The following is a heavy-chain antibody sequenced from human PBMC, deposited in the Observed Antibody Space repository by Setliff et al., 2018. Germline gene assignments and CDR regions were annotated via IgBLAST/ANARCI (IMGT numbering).Heavy chain of an antibody. J-gene: IGHJ4*02. Sequence: ASVKVSCKTSGYSFTSHYMHWVRQAPGQGLEWMGTINTGGGSASLVDQFQGRVTMTRDTSTSTIYLELNSLTSDDTAVYYCARGGVAAAGRKGVFEYWGQGTLVTVSS. CDR1: GYSFTSHY. CDR3: ARGGVAAAGRKGVFEY. D-gene: IGHD6-13*01. V-gene: IGHV1-46*01. CDR2: INTGGGSA.